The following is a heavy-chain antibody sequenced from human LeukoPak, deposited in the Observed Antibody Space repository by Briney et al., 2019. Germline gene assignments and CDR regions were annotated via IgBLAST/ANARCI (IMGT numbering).Heavy chain of an antibody. CDR1: GGSISSYY. V-gene: IGHV4-59*01. D-gene: IGHD3-3*01. CDR2: IYYSGST. Sequence: SETLSLTCTVSGGSISSYYWSWIRQPPGKGLEWIGYIYYSGSTNYNPSLKSRVTISVDTSKNQFSLKLGSVTAADTAVYYCARAFGSEDAFDIWGQGTMVTVSS. J-gene: IGHJ3*02. CDR3: ARAFGSEDAFDI.